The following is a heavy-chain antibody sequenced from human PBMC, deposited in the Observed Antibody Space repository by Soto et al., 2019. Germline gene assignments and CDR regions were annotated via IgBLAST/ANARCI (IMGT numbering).Heavy chain of an antibody. J-gene: IGHJ6*02. CDR2: IYYSGST. CDR3: ARDPEELELRQYGMDV. D-gene: IGHD1-7*01. Sequence: SETLSLTCTVSGGSISSGGYYWSWIRQHPGKGLEWIGYIYYSGSTYYNPSLKSRVTISVDTSKNQFSLKLSSVTAADTAVYYCARDPEELELRQYGMDVWGQGTTVT. CDR1: GGSISSGGYY. V-gene: IGHV4-31*03.